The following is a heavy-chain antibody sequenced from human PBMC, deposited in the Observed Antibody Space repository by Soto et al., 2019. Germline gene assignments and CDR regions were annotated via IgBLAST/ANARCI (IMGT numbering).Heavy chain of an antibody. V-gene: IGHV4-30-4*01. CDR2: IYYSGST. D-gene: IGHD5-18*01. CDR3: ARASNKRGYSYGPDY. CDR1: GGSISSGDYY. J-gene: IGHJ4*02. Sequence: PSETLSLTCTVSGGSISSGDYYWSWIRQPPGKGLEWIGYIYYSGSTYYNPSLKSRVTISVDTSKNQFSLKLSSVTAADTAVYYCARASNKRGYSYGPDYWGQGTLVTVSS.